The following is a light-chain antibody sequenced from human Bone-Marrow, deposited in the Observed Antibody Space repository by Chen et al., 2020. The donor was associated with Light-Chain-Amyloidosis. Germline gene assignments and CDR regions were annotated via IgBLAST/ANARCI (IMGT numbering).Light chain of an antibody. Sequence: DIQMTQSPSSLSASVGDRVTITCRASQLITNPVAWYQQKPGKAPKLLLYAASRLQSGVPSRFSGSESGTEYTLTISSLQPEDCATYYCQQYYTTPWTFGQGTKVEIK. CDR1: QLITNP. V-gene: IGKV1-NL1*01. CDR3: QQYYTTPWT. CDR2: AAS. J-gene: IGKJ1*01.